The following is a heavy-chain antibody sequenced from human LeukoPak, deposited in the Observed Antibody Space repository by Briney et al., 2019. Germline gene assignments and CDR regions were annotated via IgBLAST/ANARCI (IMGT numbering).Heavy chain of an antibody. D-gene: IGHD5-24*01. CDR2: ISWNSGSI. CDR3: AKAEMATSEYYFDY. J-gene: IGHJ4*02. Sequence: GRSLRLSCAASGFTFDDYAMHWVRQAPGKGLEWVSGISWNSGSIGYADSVKGRFTISRDNAKNSLYLQMNSLRAEDTALYYCAKAEMATSEYYFDYWGQGTLVTVSS. CDR1: GFTFDDYA. V-gene: IGHV3-9*01.